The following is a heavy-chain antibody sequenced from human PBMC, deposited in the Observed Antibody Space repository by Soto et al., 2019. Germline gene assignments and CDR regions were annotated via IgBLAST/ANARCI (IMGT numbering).Heavy chain of an antibody. V-gene: IGHV3-48*01. CDR1: GFTFSSYG. J-gene: IGHJ4*02. Sequence: GGSLRLTCVASGFTFSSYGMNWVRQGPGKGLEWLSSISKSGTTTYYADSVKGRFTISRDNSKNTLYLQMNSLRAEDTAVYYCAREGTYCSGGSCYPHFDYWGQGTLVTVSS. CDR3: AREGTYCSGGSCYPHFDY. CDR2: ISKSGTTT. D-gene: IGHD2-15*01.